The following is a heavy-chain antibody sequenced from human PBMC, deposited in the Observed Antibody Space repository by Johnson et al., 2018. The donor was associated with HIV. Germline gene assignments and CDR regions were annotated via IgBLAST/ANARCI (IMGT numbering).Heavy chain of an antibody. J-gene: IGHJ3*02. CDR2: ISYDGSNK. Sequence: QVQLVESGGGVVQPGRSLRLSCAASGFTFTSYTMHWVRQAPGKGLEWVALISYDGSNKYYADSVKGRFTISRDNSKNTLYLQMNSLRAEDTAVYYCAKDLRVYTCDAFDIWGQGTMVTVSS. CDR3: AKDLRVYTCDAFDI. V-gene: IGHV3-30-3*01. CDR1: GFTFTSYT. D-gene: IGHD5/OR15-5a*01.